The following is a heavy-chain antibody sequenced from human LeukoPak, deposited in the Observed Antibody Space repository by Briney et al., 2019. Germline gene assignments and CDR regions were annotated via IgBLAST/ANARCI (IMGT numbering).Heavy chain of an antibody. CDR1: GFTFDDYG. Sequence: GGSLRLSCAASGFTFDDYGMSWVRHAPGKELEWVSGINWNGGSTGYADSVKGRFTISRDNAKNSLYLQMNSLRAEDTALYYCARGLTYYDFWRAFDYWGQGTLVTVSS. CDR3: ARGLTYYDFWRAFDY. V-gene: IGHV3-20*04. D-gene: IGHD3-3*01. J-gene: IGHJ4*02. CDR2: INWNGGST.